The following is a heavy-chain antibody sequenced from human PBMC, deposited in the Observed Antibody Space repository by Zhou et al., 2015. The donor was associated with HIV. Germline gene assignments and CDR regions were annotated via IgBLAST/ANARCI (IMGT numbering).Heavy chain of an antibody. CDR3: ARDNSYSSPGYYGMDV. CDR1: GYTFTSYG. D-gene: IGHD4-11*01. J-gene: IGHJ6*02. Sequence: QVQLVQSGAEEKKPGASVKVSCKASGYTFTSYGVYWVCQAPGQRLEWMGWINAGNGKTKYSQKFQGRVTITRDTSASTAYMELSSLRSEDTAVYYCARDNSYSSPGYYGMDVWGQGTTVTVSS. V-gene: IGHV1-3*05. CDR2: INAGNGKT.